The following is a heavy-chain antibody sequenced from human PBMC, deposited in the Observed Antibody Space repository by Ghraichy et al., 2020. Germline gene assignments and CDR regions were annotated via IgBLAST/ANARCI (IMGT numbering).Heavy chain of an antibody. D-gene: IGHD2-15*01. Sequence: SGPTLVKPTQTLTLTCTFSGFSLSTSGVGVGWIRQPPGKALEWLALIYWDDDKRYSPSLKSRLTITKDTSKNQVVLTMTNMDPVDTATYYCAHRRWDCSGGNCYSFPYNWFDPWGQGTLVTVSS. CDR2: IYWDDDK. CDR1: GFSLSTSGVG. J-gene: IGHJ5*02. CDR3: AHRRWDCSGGNCYSFPYNWFDP. V-gene: IGHV2-5*02.